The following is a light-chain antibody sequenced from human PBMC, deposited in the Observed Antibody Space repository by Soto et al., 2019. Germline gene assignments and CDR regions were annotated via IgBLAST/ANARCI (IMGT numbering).Light chain of an antibody. V-gene: IGKV3-20*01. CDR1: QSVSSSY. Sequence: EIVMTQSPVTLSVSPGERATLSCMASQSVSSSYLAWYQQKPGQAPRLLIYGASSRATGIPDRFSGSGSGTDFTLTISRLEPEDFAVYYCQQYDSSPKTFGQGTKV. J-gene: IGKJ1*01. CDR2: GAS. CDR3: QQYDSSPKT.